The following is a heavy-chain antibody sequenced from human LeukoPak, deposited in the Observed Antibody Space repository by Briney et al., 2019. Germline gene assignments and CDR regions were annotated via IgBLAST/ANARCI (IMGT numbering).Heavy chain of an antibody. CDR3: AGGRRSSSRHDAFDV. V-gene: IGHV4-59*01. D-gene: IGHD6-13*01. CDR2: IDYTEST. CDR1: GGSIGTYY. J-gene: IGHJ3*01. Sequence: SETLSLTCSVSGGSIGTYYWTWIRQTPGKGLEWIGYIDYTESTRYNPSLKSRVTISLDTSKNQFSLKLSSVTAADTAVYYCAGGRRSSSRHDAFDVWGQGTMVTVSS.